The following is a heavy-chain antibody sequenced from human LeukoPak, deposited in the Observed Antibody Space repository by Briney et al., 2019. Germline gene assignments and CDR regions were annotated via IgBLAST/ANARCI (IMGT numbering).Heavy chain of an antibody. CDR1: GDSFSSVTDY. D-gene: IGHD6-19*01. CDR2: GDYSGGT. CDR3: AGERGEEYSSGWYKRNYFDN. J-gene: IGHJ4*02. V-gene: IGHV4-39*07. Sequence: TSETLSLTCTVSGDSFSSVTDYWAWIRQPPGKGLEWIASGDYSGGTYYNPSLESRVAISADMSKNQFSLKLTSVTGADTAVYYCAGERGEEYSSGWYKRNYFDNWGQGIRVTVSS.